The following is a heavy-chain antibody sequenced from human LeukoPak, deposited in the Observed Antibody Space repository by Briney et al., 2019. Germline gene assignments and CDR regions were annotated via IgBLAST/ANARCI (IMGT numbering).Heavy chain of an antibody. Sequence: SETLSLTCAVDSKSFSNYYWSWIRQPPGKGLEWIGEINRSGSTNYNPSLKSRVTISVDTSKNQFSLKLSSVTAADTAVYYCARVGVPTPDTYCSSTSCPPGIWFDPWGQGTLVTVSS. V-gene: IGHV4-34*01. CDR2: INRSGST. D-gene: IGHD2-2*01. CDR3: ARVGVPTPDTYCSSTSCPPGIWFDP. CDR1: SKSFSNYY. J-gene: IGHJ5*02.